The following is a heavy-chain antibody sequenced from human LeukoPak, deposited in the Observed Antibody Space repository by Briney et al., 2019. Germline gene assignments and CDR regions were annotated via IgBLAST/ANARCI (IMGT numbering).Heavy chain of an antibody. J-gene: IGHJ4*02. V-gene: IGHV1-18*01. D-gene: IGHD3-22*01. Sequence: ASVKVSCKASGYTFTSYGISWVRQAPGQGLEWMGWISAYNGNTNYAQKLQGRVTMTTDTSTSTAYMELRSLRSDDTAVYYCARDYPYYYDSSGYRPPFDYWGQGTLVTVSS. CDR3: ARDYPYYYDSSGYRPPFDY. CDR1: GYTFTSYG. CDR2: ISAYNGNT.